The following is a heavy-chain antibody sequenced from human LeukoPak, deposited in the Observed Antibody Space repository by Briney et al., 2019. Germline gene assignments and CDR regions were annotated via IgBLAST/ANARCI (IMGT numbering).Heavy chain of an antibody. D-gene: IGHD6-19*01. CDR1: GFTFSDYY. CDR2: ISSSGSTI. CDR3: ARDQSGYSSFDAFDI. J-gene: IGHJ3*02. V-gene: IGHV3-11*04. Sequence: GGSLRLSCAASGFTFSDYYMSWIRQAPGKGLEWGSYISSSGSTIYYADSVKGRFTISRDNAKNSLYLQMNSLRAEDTAVYYCARDQSGYSSFDAFDIWGQGTMVTVSS.